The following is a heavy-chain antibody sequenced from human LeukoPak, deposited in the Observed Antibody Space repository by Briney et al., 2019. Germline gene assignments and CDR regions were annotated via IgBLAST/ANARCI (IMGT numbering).Heavy chain of an antibody. D-gene: IGHD4-17*01. CDR3: ARDGDYGEYALEY. CDR2: IWYDGSNK. Sequence: GGSLRLSCAASGFTFSSYGMHWVRQAPGKGLEWVAVIWYDGSNKYYADSVKGRFTISRDNSKNTLYLQMNSMRAEDTAVYYCARDGDYGEYALEYWGQGTLVTVSS. J-gene: IGHJ4*02. V-gene: IGHV3-33*01. CDR1: GFTFSSYG.